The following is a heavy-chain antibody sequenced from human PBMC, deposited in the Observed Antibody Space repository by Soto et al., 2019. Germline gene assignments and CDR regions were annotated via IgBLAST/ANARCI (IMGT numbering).Heavy chain of an antibody. J-gene: IGHJ6*03. CDR3: ASSSCSGGSCYRDYYHYMDV. V-gene: IGHV1-8*01. D-gene: IGHD2-15*01. CDR2: MNPNSGNT. CDR1: GYTFTSYD. Sequence: ASVKVSCKASGYTFTSYDINWVRQATGQGLEWMGWMNPNSGNTGYAQKFQGRVTMTRNTSISTAYMELSSLRSEDTAVYYCASSSCSGGSCYRDYYHYMDVWGKGTTVTVSS.